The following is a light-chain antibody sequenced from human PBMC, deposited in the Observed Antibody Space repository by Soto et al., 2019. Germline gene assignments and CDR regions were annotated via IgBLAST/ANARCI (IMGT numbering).Light chain of an antibody. CDR2: RNN. Sequence: QSALTQPPSASGTPGQRVTISCSGSSSNIGSNYVYWYQQLPGTAPKLLIYRNNQRPSGVPDRFSGSKSGTSASLAISGLRSEDEADYYCAAWDVSLSAVVFGGGTKLTVL. V-gene: IGLV1-47*01. J-gene: IGLJ2*01. CDR3: AAWDVSLSAVV. CDR1: SSNIGSNY.